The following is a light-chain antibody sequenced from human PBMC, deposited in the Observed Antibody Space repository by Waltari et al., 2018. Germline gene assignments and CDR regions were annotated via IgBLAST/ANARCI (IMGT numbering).Light chain of an antibody. CDR3: CSYAGSSTFYV. CDR1: SSDVGSYNL. V-gene: IGLV2-23*01. J-gene: IGLJ1*01. Sequence: QSALTQSTSVSGSPGQSITISCTGTSSDVGSYNLVSWYQQYPGKAPKLMIYEGSKRPSGVSNRFSGSKSGNTASLTISGLQAEDEADYYCCSYAGSSTFYVFGTGTKVTVL. CDR2: EGS.